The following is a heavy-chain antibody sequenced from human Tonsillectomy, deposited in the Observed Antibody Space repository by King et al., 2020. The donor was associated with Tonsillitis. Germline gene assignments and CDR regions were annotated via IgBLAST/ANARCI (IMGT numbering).Heavy chain of an antibody. V-gene: IGHV3-48*01. CDR2: IDSDSSTL. CDR1: KFSFTTCS. CDR3: VGEWYYDSSGYYGDY. D-gene: IGHD3-22*01. J-gene: IGHJ4*02. Sequence: VQLVESGGGLVQPGGSLRLSCAASKFSFTTCSMNWFRQAPGKGLEWVSYIDSDSSTLYYADSVKGRFTMSRDNAKNSLYLQMNSLRAEDTAGYYCVGEWYYDSSGYYGDYWGQGTLVTVSS.